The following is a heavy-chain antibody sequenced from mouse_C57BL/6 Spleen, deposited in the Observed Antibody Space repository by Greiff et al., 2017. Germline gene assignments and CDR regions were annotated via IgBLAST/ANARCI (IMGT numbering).Heavy chain of an antibody. CDR3: ARDGNAWFAY. CDR2: IDPESGDT. Sequence: EVQLQESVAELVRPGASVKLSCTASGFNIKNTCMHWVKQRPGQGLEWIGRIDPESGDTKYDPKFQGKATITADTSSNTAYLQLSSLTSEDTAIYCGARDGNAWFAYWGQGTLVTVSA. J-gene: IGHJ3*01. CDR1: GFNIKNTC. V-gene: IGHV14-3*01. D-gene: IGHD2-1*01.